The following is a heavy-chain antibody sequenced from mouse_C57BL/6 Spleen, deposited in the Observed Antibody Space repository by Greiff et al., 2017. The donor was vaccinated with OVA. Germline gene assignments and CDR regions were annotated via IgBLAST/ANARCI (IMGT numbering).Heavy chain of an antibody. CDR2: IYWDDDK. D-gene: IGHD1-1*01. CDR1: GFSLSTSGMG. V-gene: IGHV8-12*01. J-gene: IGHJ4*01. CDR3: ARLYYYGSSYSAMDY. Sequence: QVTLKECGPGILQSSQTLSLTCSFSGFSLSTSGMGVSWIRQPSGKGLEWLAHIYWDDDKRYNPSLKSRLTISKDTSRNQVFLKITSVDTADTATYYCARLYYYGSSYSAMDYWGQGTSVTVSS.